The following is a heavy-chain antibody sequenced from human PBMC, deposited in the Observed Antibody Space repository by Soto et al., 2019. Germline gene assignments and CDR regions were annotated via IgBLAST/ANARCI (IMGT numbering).Heavy chain of an antibody. D-gene: IGHD2-15*01. V-gene: IGHV3-30-3*01. CDR1: EFTFSHYS. CDR3: ARDRQRALVVVAATGGFDS. J-gene: IGHJ4*02. CDR2: ISYDGSNK. Sequence: QPGGSLRLSCAASEFTFSHYSMHWVRQAPDLGLEWVAFISYDGSNKYYADSVKGRFTISRDNANNTLFLQMSSLRVEDTGVYYCARDRQRALVVVAATGGFDSWGQGTLVTVSS.